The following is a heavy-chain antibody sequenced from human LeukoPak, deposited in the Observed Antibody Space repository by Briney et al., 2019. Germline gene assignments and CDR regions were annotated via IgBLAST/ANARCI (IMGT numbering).Heavy chain of an antibody. CDR3: ARDILTGLSWFDP. V-gene: IGHV4-4*07. CDR2: IYTSGST. CDR1: GGSISSYY. D-gene: IGHD3-9*01. Sequence: KPSETLSLTCTVSGGSISSYYWSWIRQPAGKGLEWIGRIYTSGSTNYNPSLKTRVTMSVDRSKNQFSLKLSSVTAADTAVYYCARDILTGLSWFDPWGQGTLVTVSS. J-gene: IGHJ5*02.